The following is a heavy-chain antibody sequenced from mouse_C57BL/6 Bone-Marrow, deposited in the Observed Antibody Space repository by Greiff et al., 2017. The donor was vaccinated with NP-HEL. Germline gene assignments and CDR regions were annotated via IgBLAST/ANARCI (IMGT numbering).Heavy chain of an antibody. V-gene: IGHV5-9-1*02. CDR3: TRGRDYYGSSSWFAY. CDR1: GFTFSSYA. Sequence: EVQLQESGEGLVKPGGSLKLSCAASGFTFSSYAMSWVRQTPEKRLEWVAYLSSGGDYIYYADPVKGRFTISSDNARNTLYLQMSSLKSEDTAMYYCTRGRDYYGSSSWFAYWGQGTLVTVSA. J-gene: IGHJ3*01. CDR2: LSSGGDYI. D-gene: IGHD1-1*01.